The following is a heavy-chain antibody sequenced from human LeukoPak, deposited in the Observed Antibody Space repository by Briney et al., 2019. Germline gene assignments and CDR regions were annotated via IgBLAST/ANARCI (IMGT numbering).Heavy chain of an antibody. J-gene: IGHJ4*02. Sequence: PSETLSLTCTFSGGSISSSSYYWGWIRQPPGKGLEWIGSIYYSGSTYYNPSLKSRVTISVDTSKNQFSLKLSSVTAADTAVYYCARGDFYGEGDNYYFDYWGQGTLVTVSS. CDR2: IYYSGST. CDR1: GGSISSSSYY. V-gene: IGHV4-39*07. CDR3: ARGDFYGEGDNYYFDY. D-gene: IGHD4-17*01.